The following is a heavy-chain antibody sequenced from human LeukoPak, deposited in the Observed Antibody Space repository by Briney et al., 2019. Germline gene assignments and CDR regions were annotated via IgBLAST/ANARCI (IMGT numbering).Heavy chain of an antibody. V-gene: IGHV4-31*03. CDR3: ARDAETYYYDSSGYIGLRYFDY. CDR2: IYYSGST. CDR1: GGSISSGGYY. D-gene: IGHD3-22*01. J-gene: IGHJ4*02. Sequence: PSETLSLTCTVSGGSISSGGYYWSWIRQHPGKGLEWIGYIYYSGSTYYNPSLKSRVTISVDTSKNQFSLKLSSVTAADTAVYYCARDAETYYYDSSGYIGLRYFDYWGQGTLVTVSS.